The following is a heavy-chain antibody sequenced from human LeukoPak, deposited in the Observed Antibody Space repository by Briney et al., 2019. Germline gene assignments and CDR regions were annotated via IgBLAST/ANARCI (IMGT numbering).Heavy chain of an antibody. V-gene: IGHV3-7*01. CDR1: GFTFSSYW. J-gene: IGHJ4*02. D-gene: IGHD2-21*02. CDR3: ARALGVSGGDCYSDY. Sequence: GGPLRLSCAASGFTFSSYWMSWVRQAPGKGLEWVANIKQDGSEKYYVDSVKGRFTISRDNAKNSLYLQMNSLRAEDTAVYYCARALGVSGGDCYSDYWGQGTLVTVSS. CDR2: IKQDGSEK.